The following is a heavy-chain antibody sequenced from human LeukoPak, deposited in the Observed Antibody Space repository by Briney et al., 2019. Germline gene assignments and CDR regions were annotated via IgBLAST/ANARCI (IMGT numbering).Heavy chain of an antibody. V-gene: IGHV1-46*01. Sequence: ASVKVSCKASGYTFTSYYMHWVRQAPGQGLEWMGRINPSGGSTSYAQKFQGRVTMTRDTSTSTVYMELSSLRSEDTAVYYCARDGQGGYDSSGYRFDYWGPGTLVTVSS. CDR1: GYTFTSYY. CDR3: ARDGQGGYDSSGYRFDY. J-gene: IGHJ4*02. CDR2: INPSGGST. D-gene: IGHD3-22*01.